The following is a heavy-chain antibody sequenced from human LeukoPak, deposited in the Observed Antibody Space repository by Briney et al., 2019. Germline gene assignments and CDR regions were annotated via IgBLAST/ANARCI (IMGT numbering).Heavy chain of an antibody. CDR1: GGSISSYY. CDR2: IYYSGST. V-gene: IGHV4-59*01. CDR3: ASSFRIGDSSGYYCGRGRLIFDY. Sequence: PSETLSLTCTVSGGSISSYYWSWIRQPPGKGLEWIGYIYYSGSTNYNPSLKSRVTISVDTSKNQFSLKLSSVTAADTAVYYCASSFRIGDSSGYYCGRGRLIFDYWGQGTLVTVSS. J-gene: IGHJ4*02. D-gene: IGHD3-22*01.